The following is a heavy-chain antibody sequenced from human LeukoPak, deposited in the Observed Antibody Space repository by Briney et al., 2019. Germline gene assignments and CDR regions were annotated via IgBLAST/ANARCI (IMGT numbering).Heavy chain of an antibody. Sequence: PSDTLSLTCAVYGGSFSGFYWSWIRHVPGKGLEWIGEINYTGSTSYNPSLKSRVTISVDTSQNQFFLLLTSVTAADTALYYCARVVASTSIDSWGQGILVTVSS. CDR2: INYTGST. J-gene: IGHJ4*02. V-gene: IGHV4-34*01. CDR3: ARVVASTSIDS. CDR1: GGSFSGFY. D-gene: IGHD2-15*01.